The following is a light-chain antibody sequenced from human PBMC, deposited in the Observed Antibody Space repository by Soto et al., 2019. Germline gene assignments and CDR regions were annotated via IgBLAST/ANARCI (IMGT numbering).Light chain of an antibody. V-gene: IGLV2-14*01. J-gene: IGLJ2*01. CDR3: SSYTTSTSFIL. CDR2: EVS. Sequence: QSVLTQPASVSGSPGQSITISCTGTSSDIGNYDFVSWYQQVPGTAPKAMIYEVSSRPSGVSHRFSGSKSGNTASLTISGLQAEDEAYYYCSSYTTSTSFILFGGGTKLTVL. CDR1: SSDIGNYDF.